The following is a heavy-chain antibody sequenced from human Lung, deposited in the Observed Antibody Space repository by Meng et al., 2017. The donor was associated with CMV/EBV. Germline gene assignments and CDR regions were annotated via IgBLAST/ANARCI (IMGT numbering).Heavy chain of an antibody. Sequence: GGSLRLSCAASGFTFSDYYMSWIRQAPGKGLEWVSYISSSGSTIYYADSVKGRFTISRDNAKNSLYLQMNSLRAEDTAVYYCASHRYSGSYYPPAWFDPWGQGTLVTVSS. V-gene: IGHV3-11*01. D-gene: IGHD1-26*01. CDR3: ASHRYSGSYYPPAWFDP. CDR1: GFTFSDYY. J-gene: IGHJ5*02. CDR2: ISSSGSTI.